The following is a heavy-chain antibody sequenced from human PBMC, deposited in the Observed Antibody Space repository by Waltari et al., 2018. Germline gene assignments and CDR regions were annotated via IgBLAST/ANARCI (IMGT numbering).Heavy chain of an antibody. CDR2: INHSGST. Sequence: QVQLQQWGAGLLKPSETLSLTCAVYGGSFSGSYWSWIRQPPGKGLEWIGEINHSGSTNYNPSLKSRVTISVDTSKNQFSLKLSSVTAADTAVYYCARGKGQQQLAMNWFDPWGQGTLVTVSS. CDR3: ARGKGQQQLAMNWFDP. V-gene: IGHV4-34*01. CDR1: GGSFSGSY. D-gene: IGHD6-13*01. J-gene: IGHJ5*02.